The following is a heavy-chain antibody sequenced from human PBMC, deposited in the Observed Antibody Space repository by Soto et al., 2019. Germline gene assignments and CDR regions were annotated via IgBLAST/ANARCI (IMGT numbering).Heavy chain of an antibody. CDR1: GYTFTSYD. J-gene: IGHJ1*01. V-gene: IGHV1-8*01. D-gene: IGHD3-10*01. CDR3: ARSPRNYYALGSYSYFRH. CDR2: MNPNNGNT. Sequence: ASVKVACKASGYTFTSYDISWVRQATGQGLEWMGWMNPNNGNTDYAPKFQGRVTMTMNTSIGTAYMELSSVRSEDTAVYYCARSPRNYYALGSYSYFRHWGQGTLVTVSS.